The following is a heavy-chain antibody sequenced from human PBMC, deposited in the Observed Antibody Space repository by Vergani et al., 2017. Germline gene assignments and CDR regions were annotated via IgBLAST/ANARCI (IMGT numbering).Heavy chain of an antibody. V-gene: IGHV1-69*13. D-gene: IGHD3-9*01. CDR3: ASTYYDILTGLAYYYYGMDV. CDR2: IIPIFGTA. J-gene: IGHJ6*02. CDR1: GGTFSSYA. Sequence: QVQLVQSGTEVKKPGSSVKVSCKASGGTFSSYAISWVRQAPGQGLEWMGRIIPIFGTANYAQKFQGRVTITADESTSTAYMELSSLRSEDTAVYYGASTYYDILTGLAYYYYGMDVWGQGTTVTVSS.